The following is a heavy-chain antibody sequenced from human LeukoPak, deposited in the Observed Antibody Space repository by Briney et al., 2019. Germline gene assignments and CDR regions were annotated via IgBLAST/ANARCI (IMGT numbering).Heavy chain of an antibody. D-gene: IGHD6-6*01. CDR3: ARGGLGFWFDP. CDR1: GDTFTNHD. V-gene: IGHV1-8*03. J-gene: IGHJ5*02. Sequence: GASVKVSCKASGDTFTNHDIIWSRQGSGPGLEWMGWINPNSGYTGHAQKFQGRITISRNTSIGTVYMDLSSLTSEDTAVYFCARGGLGFWFDPWGQGTLVTVSS. CDR2: INPNSGYT.